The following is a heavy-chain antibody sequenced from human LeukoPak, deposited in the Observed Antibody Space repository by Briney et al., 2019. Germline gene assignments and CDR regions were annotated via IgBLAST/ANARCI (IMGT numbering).Heavy chain of an antibody. CDR1: GYTFTGYY. Sequence: GASVKVSCKASGYTFTGYYVYWVRQAPGQGLEWMGWINPNSGGTNYAQKFQGRVTLTRDTSISTAHMELSRLRSDDTAVYYCARGGRHYDYVWGSSFDPWGQGTLVTVSS. CDR3: ARGGRHYDYVWGSSFDP. J-gene: IGHJ5*02. V-gene: IGHV1-2*02. CDR2: INPNSGGT. D-gene: IGHD3-16*01.